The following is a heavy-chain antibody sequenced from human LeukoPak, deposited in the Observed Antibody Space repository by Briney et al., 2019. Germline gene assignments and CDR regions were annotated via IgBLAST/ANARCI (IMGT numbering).Heavy chain of an antibody. Sequence: LGGSLRLPCAASGFSFSVYEIHWVRQAPGKGLEWVSSFGAAGGGTYYADSVQGRFTMSRDNSKNTLYLQMNSLRAEDTAIYFCARLYSSGWSDSWGQGTLVTVSS. D-gene: IGHD3-22*01. J-gene: IGHJ5*01. CDR3: ARLYSSGWSDS. CDR1: GFSFSVYE. V-gene: IGHV3-23*01. CDR2: FGAAGGGT.